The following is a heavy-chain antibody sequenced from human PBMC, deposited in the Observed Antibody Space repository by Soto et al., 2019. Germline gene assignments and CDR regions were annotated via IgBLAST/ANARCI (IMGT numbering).Heavy chain of an antibody. CDR2: ISGSGGST. J-gene: IGHJ4*02. D-gene: IGHD1-26*01. V-gene: IGHV3-23*01. CDR3: AKGSKWEQRVTFDY. Sequence: EVQLLESGGGLVQPGGSLRLSCAASGFTFSSYAMSWVRQAPGKGLEWVSAISGSGGSTYYADSVKGRFTISRDNSKNTLYPQMNSQRCEDTAVYYCAKGSKWEQRVTFDYWGQGTLVTVSS. CDR1: GFTFSSYA.